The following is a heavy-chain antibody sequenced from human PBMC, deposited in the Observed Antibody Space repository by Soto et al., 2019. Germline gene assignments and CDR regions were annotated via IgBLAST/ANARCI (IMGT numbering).Heavy chain of an antibody. Sequence: EVQLVESGGGLVQPGGSLRLSCAASGFTFSSYSMNWVRQAPGKGLEWVSYISSSSSTIYYADSVKGRFTISRDNAKNSLYLQMNSLRAEDTAVYYCARDSYTIFGVVIGFDYWGQGTLVTVSS. V-gene: IGHV3-48*01. J-gene: IGHJ4*02. CDR1: GFTFSSYS. CDR3: ARDSYTIFGVVIGFDY. CDR2: ISSSSSTI. D-gene: IGHD3-3*01.